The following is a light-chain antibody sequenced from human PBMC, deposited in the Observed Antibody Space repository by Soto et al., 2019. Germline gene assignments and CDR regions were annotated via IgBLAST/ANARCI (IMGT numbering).Light chain of an antibody. CDR1: QSVRSSY. CDR3: QEHGSSART. CDR2: GVY. V-gene: IGKV3-20*01. Sequence: GWTPFPGTRSVSGGGVATRACRASQSVRSSYFAWYKQKTGQAHRILIYGVYTRAKGIQDRFSGSGSGTAFTLTLSRLQAEDFSVYYCQEHGSSARTFGHGTKVDIK. J-gene: IGKJ1*01.